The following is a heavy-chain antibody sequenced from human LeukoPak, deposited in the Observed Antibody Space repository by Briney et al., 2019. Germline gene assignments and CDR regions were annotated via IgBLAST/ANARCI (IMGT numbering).Heavy chain of an antibody. CDR2: INHSGST. V-gene: IGHV4-34*01. Sequence: SETLSLTCAVYGGSFSGYYWSWIRQPPGKGLEWIGEINHSGSTNYNPSLESRVTISVDTSKNQFSLKLSSVTAADTAVYYCARGFRPWSIKFGYWGQGTLVTVSS. CDR3: ARGFRPWSIKFGY. CDR1: GGSFSGYY. J-gene: IGHJ4*02. D-gene: IGHD1-26*01.